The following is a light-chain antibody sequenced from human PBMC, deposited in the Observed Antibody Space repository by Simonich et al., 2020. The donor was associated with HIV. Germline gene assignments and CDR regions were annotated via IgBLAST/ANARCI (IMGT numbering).Light chain of an antibody. CDR1: QSVSSM. CDR2: GVS. J-gene: IGKJ2*01. CDR3: QQYNYWPRT. Sequence: IVMTQSPATLSVSPGERATLSCRASQSVSSMLAWFQQHPGQAPRLLIYGVSTRATGSPARFSGSGSGTDFTLTISSLQSEDFAVYYCQQYNYWPRTFGQGTKLEIK. V-gene: IGKV3D-15*01.